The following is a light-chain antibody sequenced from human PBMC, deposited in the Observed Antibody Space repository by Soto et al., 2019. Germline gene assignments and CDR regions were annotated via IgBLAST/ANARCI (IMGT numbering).Light chain of an antibody. CDR3: HHLKNFPMS. CDR2: GAS. J-gene: IGKJ3*01. CDR1: QCISSF. V-gene: IGKV1-9*01. Sequence: IQLTQSPSSLSASVGDRVTITCRASQCISSFLAWYQQKPGKAPKLLIYGASTLQNGVPSRFSGSGSGTDFTLTIGSLQPDVFATYYFHHLKNFPMSFGPGNKVDIK.